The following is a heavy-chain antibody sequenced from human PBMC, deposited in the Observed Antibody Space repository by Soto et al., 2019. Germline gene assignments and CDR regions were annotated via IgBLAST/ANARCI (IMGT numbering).Heavy chain of an antibody. CDR1: GGSVSSGSYY. D-gene: IGHD5-12*01. Sequence: QVQLQESGPGLVKPSEPLSLTCTVSGGSVSSGSYYWSWIRQPPGKGLEWIGYIYYSGSTNYNPSLKSRVTISVDTSKNQFSLKLSSVTAADTAVYYCARSRATSYYFDYWGQGTLVTVSS. CDR3: ARSRATSYYFDY. J-gene: IGHJ4*02. V-gene: IGHV4-61*01. CDR2: IYYSGST.